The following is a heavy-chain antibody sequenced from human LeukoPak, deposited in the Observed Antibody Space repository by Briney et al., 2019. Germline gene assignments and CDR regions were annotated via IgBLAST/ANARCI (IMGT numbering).Heavy chain of an antibody. Sequence: ASVKVSCKASGYTFTGYYMHWVRQAPGQGLEWMGRINPNSGGTNYAQKFQGRVTMTRDTSISTAYMELSRLRSDDTAVYYCAVGSDYYDSSQFDYWGQGTLVTVSS. CDR2: INPNSGGT. CDR1: GYTFTGYY. CDR3: AVGSDYYDSSQFDY. J-gene: IGHJ4*02. D-gene: IGHD3-22*01. V-gene: IGHV1-2*06.